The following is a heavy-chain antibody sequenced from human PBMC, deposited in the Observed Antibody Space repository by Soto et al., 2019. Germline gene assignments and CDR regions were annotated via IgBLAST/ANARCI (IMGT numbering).Heavy chain of an antibody. CDR2: IWYDGSYR. J-gene: IGHJ5*01. D-gene: IGHD6-6*01. CDR3: ARISGSCHLGWFDS. CDR1: GFTFNTYG. V-gene: IGHV3-33*01. Sequence: LRLSCISSGFTFNTYGMFWARQAPGTGLEWVAGIWYDGSYRYYVDSVKGRFTVSRDNSKNTVYLEMNNLRGDDTAVYYCARISGSCHLGWFDSWGQGNLVTVSS.